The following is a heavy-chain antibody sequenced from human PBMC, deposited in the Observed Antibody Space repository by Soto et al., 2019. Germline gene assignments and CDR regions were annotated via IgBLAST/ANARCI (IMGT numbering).Heavy chain of an antibody. CDR2: IYSGST. CDR3: AHSNCSGGSCFHDY. Sequence: SETLSLTCTVSGGSISSGGYYWSWIRQHPGKGLEWIGYIYSGSTYYNPSLKSRVTISVDTSKNQFSLKLSSVTAADTAVYYCAHSNCSGGSCFHDYWGQGTLVTVSS. J-gene: IGHJ4*02. D-gene: IGHD2-15*01. CDR1: GGSISSGGYY. V-gene: IGHV4-31*03.